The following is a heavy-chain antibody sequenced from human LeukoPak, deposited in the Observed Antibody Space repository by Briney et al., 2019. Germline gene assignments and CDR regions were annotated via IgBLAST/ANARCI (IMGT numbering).Heavy chain of an antibody. D-gene: IGHD6-13*01. CDR2: ISSSSSYI. J-gene: IGHJ4*02. CDR3: ARDRFDGSSWYFDY. V-gene: IGHV3-21*01. Sequence: GGSLRLSCAASGFTFSSCSMNWVRQAPGKGLEWVSSISSSSSYIYYADSVKGRFTISRDNAKNSLYLQMNSLRAEDTAVYYCARDRFDGSSWYFDYWGQGTLVTVSS. CDR1: GFTFSSCS.